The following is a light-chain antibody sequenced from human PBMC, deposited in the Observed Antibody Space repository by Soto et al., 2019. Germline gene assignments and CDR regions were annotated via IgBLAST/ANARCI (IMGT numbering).Light chain of an antibody. CDR3: SSYVGTNSYV. CDR1: SSDVGGYNY. J-gene: IGLJ1*01. V-gene: IGLV2-8*01. CDR2: EVY. Sequence: QSALTQPPSASGSPGQSVTISCTGTSSDVGGYNYVSWYQHHPGKAPKLIIYEVYKRPSGVPDRFSGSKSGNTAALTVSGLQAEDEADYYCSSYVGTNSYVFGTGTNLTVL.